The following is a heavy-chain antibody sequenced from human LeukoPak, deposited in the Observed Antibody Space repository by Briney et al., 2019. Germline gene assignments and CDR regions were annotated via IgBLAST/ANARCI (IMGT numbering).Heavy chain of an antibody. V-gene: IGHV1-18*01. CDR1: GYTFTSYG. Sequence: ASVKVSCKASGYTFTSYGISWVRQAPGQGLEWMGWISAYNGNTNYAQKLQGRVTMTTDTSTSTAYMELSSLRSEDTAVYYCARDQRSIAVAGNFDYWGQGTLVTVSS. J-gene: IGHJ4*02. CDR3: ARDQRSIAVAGNFDY. D-gene: IGHD6-19*01. CDR2: ISAYNGNT.